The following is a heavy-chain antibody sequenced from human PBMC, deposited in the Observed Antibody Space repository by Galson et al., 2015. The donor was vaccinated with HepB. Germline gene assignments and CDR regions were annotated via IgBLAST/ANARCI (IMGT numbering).Heavy chain of an antibody. Sequence: SLRLSCAASGFTFSSYWMSWVRQAPGKGLEWVANIKQDGSEKYYVDSVKGRFTISRDNAKNSLYLQMNSLRAEDTAVYYCARAPFWSGYCFDYWGQGTLVTVSS. CDR1: GFTFSSYW. CDR2: IKQDGSEK. J-gene: IGHJ4*02. D-gene: IGHD3-3*01. CDR3: ARAPFWSGYCFDY. V-gene: IGHV3-7*01.